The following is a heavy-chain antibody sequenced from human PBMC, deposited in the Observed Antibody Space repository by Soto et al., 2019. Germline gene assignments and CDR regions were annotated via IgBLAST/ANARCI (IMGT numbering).Heavy chain of an antibody. CDR2: ISPSTGKT. J-gene: IGHJ3*01. CDR1: GYTFINHN. D-gene: IGHD3-16*01. CDR3: ARDQTKRLSDADDF. V-gene: IGHV1-18*01. Sequence: QVQLVQSGADVKKPGASVKLSCKASGYTFINHNINWVRQAPGQGPEWLGRISPSTGKTDYPQKFQGRVSMTTDTSTSTAYMELRSLTSDDTAVYYCARDQTKRLSDADDFWGQGTMVTVSS.